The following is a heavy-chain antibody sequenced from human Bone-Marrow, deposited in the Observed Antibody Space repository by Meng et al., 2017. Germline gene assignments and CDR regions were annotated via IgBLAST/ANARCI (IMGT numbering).Heavy chain of an antibody. CDR3: ARGGYGYGYASPFDY. CDR2: ILYDGSNK. V-gene: IGHV3-30*04. J-gene: IGHJ4*02. CDR1: GFTFSSYA. Sequence: GGSLRLSCAAAGFTFSSYAMHWVRQAPGKGLEWVAVILYDGSNKYYADSVKGRFTITRDNSKNTLYLQMNSLRAEDTAVYYCARGGYGYGYASPFDYWGQGTLVTVSS. D-gene: IGHD5-18*01.